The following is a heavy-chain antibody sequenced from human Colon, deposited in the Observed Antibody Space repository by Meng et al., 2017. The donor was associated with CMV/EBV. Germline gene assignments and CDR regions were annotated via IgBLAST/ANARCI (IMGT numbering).Heavy chain of an antibody. CDR2: IRNKANSYTT. J-gene: IGHJ5*02. CDR1: GFTFPAHY. CDR3: ARMWRGRWFAP. Sequence: ASGFTFPAHYMDWVRLAPGKGLEWVGRIRNKANSYTTEYAASVKGRFTLSRDDSKNSVYLQMNSLETEDTAVYHCARMWRGRWFAPWGQGTLVTVSS. D-gene: IGHD2-21*01. V-gene: IGHV3-72*01.